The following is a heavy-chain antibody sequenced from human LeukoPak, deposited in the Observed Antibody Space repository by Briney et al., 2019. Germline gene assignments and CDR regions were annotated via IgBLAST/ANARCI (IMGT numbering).Heavy chain of an antibody. CDR3: ASKRPMSLGAFDI. J-gene: IGHJ3*02. Sequence: PGGSLRLSCAASGFIVSTNYVSWVRQAPGKGLEWVSVIYSDGSTYYADSVKGRFIISRDNSKNTLYLQLSSLRAEDTAVYYCASKRPMSLGAFDIWGQGAMVTVSS. CDR1: GFIVSTNY. D-gene: IGHD3-10*02. V-gene: IGHV3-53*01. CDR2: IYSDGST.